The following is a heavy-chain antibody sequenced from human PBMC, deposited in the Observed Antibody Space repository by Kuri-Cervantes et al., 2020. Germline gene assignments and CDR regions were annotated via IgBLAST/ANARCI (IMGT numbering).Heavy chain of an antibody. D-gene: IGHD6-19*01. Sequence: SETLSLTCTVSGASISSNYWSWIRQPPGNGMEWIANIYYSGGPKFNPSLESRVTISVDTSKNQFSLKLSSVTAADTAVYYCARGRGSGWSNYYYYYYMDVWGKGTTVTVSS. CDR3: ARGRGSGWSNYYYYYYMDV. CDR2: IYYSGGP. CDR1: GASISSNY. J-gene: IGHJ6*03. V-gene: IGHV4-59*12.